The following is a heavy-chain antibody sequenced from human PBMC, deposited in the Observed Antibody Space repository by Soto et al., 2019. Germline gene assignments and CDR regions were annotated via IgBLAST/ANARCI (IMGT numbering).Heavy chain of an antibody. CDR1: GGSISSGGYY. D-gene: IGHD3-10*01. CDR2: IYYSGST. V-gene: IGHV4-31*03. CDR3: AREYIGAYYMDV. Sequence: SETLSLTCTVSGGSISSGGYYWSWIRQHPGKGLEWIGYIYYSGSTYYNQSLKSRVTISVDTSKNQFSLKLSSVTAADTAVYYCAREYIGAYYMDVWGKGTTVTVSS. J-gene: IGHJ6*03.